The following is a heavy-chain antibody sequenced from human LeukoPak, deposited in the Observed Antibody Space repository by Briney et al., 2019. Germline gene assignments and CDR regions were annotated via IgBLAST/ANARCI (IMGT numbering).Heavy chain of an antibody. CDR2: ISYDGNNK. V-gene: IGHV3-30-3*01. Sequence: GGSLRLSCAASGFTLSNYDIYWGRQAPGKGLEWVALISYDGNNKYYADSVKGRFTISRDNSKNSLYLQMNSLRTEDTALYYCAKDTGRYSGSYFFWGQGTLVTVSS. J-gene: IGHJ4*02. CDR1: GFTLSNYD. CDR3: AKDTGRYSGSYFF. D-gene: IGHD1-26*01.